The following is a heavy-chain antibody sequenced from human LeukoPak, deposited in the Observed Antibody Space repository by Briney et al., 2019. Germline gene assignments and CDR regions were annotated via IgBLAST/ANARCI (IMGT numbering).Heavy chain of an antibody. Sequence: PGRSLRLSCAASGFTFSRYGMHWVRQASGKGLEWVALISYDGSNKYYADSVKGRFTISRDNSKNTLYLQMNSLRPEDTAVYYCAKGDPYDSGSYPVDYWGQGTLVTVSS. J-gene: IGHJ4*02. CDR3: AKGDPYDSGSYPVDY. D-gene: IGHD3-10*01. V-gene: IGHV3-30*18. CDR1: GFTFSRYG. CDR2: ISYDGSNK.